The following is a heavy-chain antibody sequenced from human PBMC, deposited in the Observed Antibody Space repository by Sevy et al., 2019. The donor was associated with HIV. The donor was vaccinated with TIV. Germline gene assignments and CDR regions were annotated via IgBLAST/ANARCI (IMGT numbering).Heavy chain of an antibody. V-gene: IGHV4-31*03. J-gene: IGHJ4*02. CDR3: ARGNVDTAIDY. CDR1: GGSISSGGYY. D-gene: IGHD5-18*01. Sequence: SETLSLTCTVSGGSISSGGYYWSWIRHHPGKGLEWIGYIYYSGSTYYNPSLKSRVTISVDTSKNQFSLKLSSVTAADTAVYYCARGNVDTAIDYWGQGTLVTVSS. CDR2: IYYSGST.